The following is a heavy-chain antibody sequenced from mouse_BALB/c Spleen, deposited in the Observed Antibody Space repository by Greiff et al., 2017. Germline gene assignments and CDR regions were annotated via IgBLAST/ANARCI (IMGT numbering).Heavy chain of an antibody. Sequence: EVHLVEPGGGLVQPGGSRKLSCAASGFTFSSFGMHWVRQAPEKGLEWVAYISSGSSTIYYADTVKGRFTFSRDNPKNTLFLQMTSLRSEDTAMYYCARGGYDYDEYYFDYWGQGTTLTVSS. D-gene: IGHD2-4*01. V-gene: IGHV5-17*02. CDR2: ISSGSSTI. J-gene: IGHJ2*01. CDR1: GFTFSSFG. CDR3: ARGGYDYDEYYFDY.